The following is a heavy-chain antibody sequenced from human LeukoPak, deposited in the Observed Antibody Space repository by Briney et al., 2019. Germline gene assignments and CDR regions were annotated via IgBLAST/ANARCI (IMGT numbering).Heavy chain of an antibody. CDR2: IYSGGST. Sequence: GGSLRLSCAGSGFTFSSYSMNWVRQAPGKGLEWVSVIYSGGSTYYADSVKGRFTISRHNSKNTLYLQMNSLRAEDTAVYYCARDAYCGGDCHYFDYWGQGTLVTVSS. D-gene: IGHD2-21*02. V-gene: IGHV3-53*04. CDR1: GFTFSSYS. J-gene: IGHJ4*02. CDR3: ARDAYCGGDCHYFDY.